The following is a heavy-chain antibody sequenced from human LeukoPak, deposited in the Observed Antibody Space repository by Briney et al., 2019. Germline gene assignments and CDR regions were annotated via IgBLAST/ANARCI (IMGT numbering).Heavy chain of an antibody. J-gene: IGHJ4*02. CDR1: GFNFNNYE. CDR2: IRYDGSNK. V-gene: IGHV3-30*02. D-gene: IGHD3-3*01. Sequence: GGSLRLSCAASGFNFNNYEMNWVRQAPGKGLEWVAFIRYDGSNKYYADSVKGRFTISRDNSKNTLYLQMNSLRAEDTAVYYCAKVGYTIFGVVSGAFDYWGQGTLVTVSS. CDR3: AKVGYTIFGVVSGAFDY.